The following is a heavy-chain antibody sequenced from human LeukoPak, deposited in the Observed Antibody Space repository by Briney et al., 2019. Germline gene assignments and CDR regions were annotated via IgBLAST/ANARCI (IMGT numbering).Heavy chain of an antibody. J-gene: IGHJ5*02. CDR2: MYYTGTT. CDR3: ARSVSAYAGRGWFDP. D-gene: IGHD5-12*01. V-gene: IGHV4-39*07. CDR1: GGSIRSLGYS. Sequence: SETLSLTCSVSGGSIRSLGYSWGWIRQPPGKGLEWIASMYYTGTTYYNPSLKSRVTMPVDTSKNQFSLNLTSVTAADTAVFYRARSVSAYAGRGWFDPWGQGTLVTVSS.